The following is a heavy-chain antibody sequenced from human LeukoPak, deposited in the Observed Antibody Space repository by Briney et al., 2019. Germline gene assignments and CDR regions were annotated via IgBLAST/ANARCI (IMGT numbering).Heavy chain of an antibody. Sequence: TSSETLSLTCTVSAGSISGHSWNWIRQPPGKGLEWIGDIYYSGSTRYNPSLESRVTISVDTSKNQFSLKLSSVTAADTAVYYCARGHSPFDYWGQGTLVTVSS. D-gene: IGHD2-21*01. CDR3: ARGHSPFDY. V-gene: IGHV4-59*11. CDR1: AGSISGHS. CDR2: IYYSGST. J-gene: IGHJ4*02.